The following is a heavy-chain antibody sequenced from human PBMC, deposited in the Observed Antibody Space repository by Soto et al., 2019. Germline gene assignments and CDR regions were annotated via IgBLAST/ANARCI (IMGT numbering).Heavy chain of an antibody. J-gene: IGHJ4*02. CDR1: GFTVSSNY. CDR3: ARDRDDYGDYDLLG. Sequence: GGSLRLSCAASGFTVSSNYMSWVRQAPGKGLEWVSVIYSGGSTYYADSVKGRFTISRDNSKNTLYLQMNSLRAEDTAVYYCARDRDDYGDYDLLGWGQGTLVTVSS. CDR2: IYSGGST. D-gene: IGHD4-17*01. V-gene: IGHV3-66*01.